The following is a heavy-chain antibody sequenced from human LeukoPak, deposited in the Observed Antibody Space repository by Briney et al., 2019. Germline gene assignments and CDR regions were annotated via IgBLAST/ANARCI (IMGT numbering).Heavy chain of an antibody. V-gene: IGHV3-30*18. J-gene: IGHJ4*02. CDR1: GFTFSSYG. D-gene: IGHD6-19*01. CDR2: ISYDGSNK. Sequence: GGSLRLSRAASGFTFSSYGMHWVRQAPGKGLEWVAVISYDGSNKYYADSVKGRFTISRDNSKNTLYLQMNSLRAEDTAVYYCAKDFWLGFIAVAGIIDYWGQGTLVTVSS. CDR3: AKDFWLGFIAVAGIIDY.